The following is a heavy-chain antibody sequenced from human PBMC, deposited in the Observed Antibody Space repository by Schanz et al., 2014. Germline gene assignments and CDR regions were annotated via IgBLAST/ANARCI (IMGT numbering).Heavy chain of an antibody. D-gene: IGHD5-12*01. CDR1: GFTFDKYA. CDR3: ARKVVATIGGYYDN. V-gene: IGHV3-9*01. Sequence: EVQLVESGGGLVQPGKSLRLSCAASGFTFDKYAMHWVRQAPGKGLEWVSVISWNSGTIGYADSAKGRFTISRDNAKNSLYLQMNSLRAEDTALYYCARKVVATIGGYYDNWGQGTLVIVSS. CDR2: ISWNSGTI. J-gene: IGHJ4*02.